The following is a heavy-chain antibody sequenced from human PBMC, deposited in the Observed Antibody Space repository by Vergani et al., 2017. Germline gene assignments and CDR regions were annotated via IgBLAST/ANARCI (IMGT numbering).Heavy chain of an antibody. CDR2: ISWNSGSI. CDR3: AKTNVVAATYGAFDI. CDR1: GFTFDDYA. Sequence: EVQLLESGGGLVQPGGSLRLSCAASGFTFDDYAMHWVRQAPGKGLEWVSGISWNSGSIGYADSVKGRFTISRDNAKNSLYLQMNSLRAEDTALYYCAKTNVVAATYGAFDIWGQGTMVTVSS. D-gene: IGHD2-15*01. J-gene: IGHJ3*02. V-gene: IGHV3-9*01.